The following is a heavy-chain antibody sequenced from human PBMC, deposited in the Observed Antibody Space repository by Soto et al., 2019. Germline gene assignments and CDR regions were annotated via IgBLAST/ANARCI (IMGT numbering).Heavy chain of an antibody. CDR2: INPDSGGT. CDR3: ARDTIVLMVYAIPGYYYYYGMDV. Sequence: ASVKVSCKASGYTFTGYYMHWVRQAPGQGLEWMGWINPDSGGTNYAQKFQGRVTMTRDTSISTAYMELSRLRSDDTAVYYCARDTIVLMVYAIPGYYYYYGMDVWGQGTTVTVSS. V-gene: IGHV1-2*02. J-gene: IGHJ6*02. D-gene: IGHD2-8*01. CDR1: GYTFTGYY.